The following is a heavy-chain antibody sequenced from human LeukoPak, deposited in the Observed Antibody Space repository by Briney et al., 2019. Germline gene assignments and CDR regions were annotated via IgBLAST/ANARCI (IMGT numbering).Heavy chain of an antibody. J-gene: IGHJ3*01. CDR3: ARDVFEGFGERVIDAFDL. CDR2: ISAYNGNT. CDR1: GYRFITYG. Sequence: APVKVSCKASGYRFITYGLSWVRQAPGQGLEWMGCISAYNGNTNFAPKLQGRVTMTADTSTSTAYMELRSLRSDDTAVYYCARDVFEGFGERVIDAFDLWGQGTMVTVSS. D-gene: IGHD3-10*01. V-gene: IGHV1-18*01.